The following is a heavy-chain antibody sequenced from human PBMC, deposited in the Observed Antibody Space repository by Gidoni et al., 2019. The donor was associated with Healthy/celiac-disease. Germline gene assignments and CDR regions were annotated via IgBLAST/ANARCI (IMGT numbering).Heavy chain of an antibody. Sequence: EVQLVESGGGLVQPGGSLRLSCAASGFTFSSYWMSWVRQAPGKGLEWVANIKQDGSEKYYVDSVKGRFTISRDNAKNSLYLQMNSLRAEDTAVYYCARASHELNSSWYGAFDIWGQGTMVTVSS. CDR1: GFTFSSYW. J-gene: IGHJ3*02. V-gene: IGHV3-7*01. CDR2: IKQDGSEK. CDR3: ARASHELNSSWYGAFDI. D-gene: IGHD6-13*01.